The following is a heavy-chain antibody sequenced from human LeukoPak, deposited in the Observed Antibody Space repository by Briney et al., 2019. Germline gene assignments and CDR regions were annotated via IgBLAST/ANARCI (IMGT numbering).Heavy chain of an antibody. V-gene: IGHV3-30*02. Sequence: GGSLRLSCATSGFTFSSNGVHWARQAPGKGLEWVAFMRSDGSHEEYAESVKGRFAISRDNSKNTVHLQMNSLKFEDTAVYYCAKAFGSGSYIIDHWGRGTLVTVSS. CDR3: AKAFGSGSYIIDH. D-gene: IGHD3-10*01. CDR2: MRSDGSHE. J-gene: IGHJ4*02. CDR1: GFTFSSNG.